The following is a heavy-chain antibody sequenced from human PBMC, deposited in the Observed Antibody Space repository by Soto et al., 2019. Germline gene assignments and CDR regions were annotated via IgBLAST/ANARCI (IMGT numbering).Heavy chain of an antibody. CDR1: GDSISSGGYS. CDR2: IYHSGGT. D-gene: IGHD3-22*01. V-gene: IGHV4-30-2*01. CDR3: ARDSRSGYYLDY. Sequence: QLQLQESGSGLVKPSQTLSLTCAVSGDSISSGGYSWNWIRQPPGKGLEWIGYIYHSGGTDYNPSLKSRVPXXVXRSNNQFSLKLSSVTAADTAVYYCARDSRSGYYLDYWGQGTLVTVSS. J-gene: IGHJ4*02.